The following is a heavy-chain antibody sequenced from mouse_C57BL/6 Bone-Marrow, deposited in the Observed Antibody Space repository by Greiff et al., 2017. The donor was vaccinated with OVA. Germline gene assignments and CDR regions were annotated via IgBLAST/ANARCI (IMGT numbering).Heavy chain of an antibody. CDR3: ARSLYYGSSPWFAY. CDR2: ISSGSSTI. CDR1: GFTFSDYG. Sequence: EVKLMESGGGLVKPGGSLKLSCAASGFTFSDYGMHWVRQAPAKGLEWVAYISSGSSTIYYADTVKGRFTISRDNAKTTLFLQMTSLRSEDTAMYYCARSLYYGSSPWFAYWGQGTLVTVSA. D-gene: IGHD1-1*01. J-gene: IGHJ3*01. V-gene: IGHV5-17*01.